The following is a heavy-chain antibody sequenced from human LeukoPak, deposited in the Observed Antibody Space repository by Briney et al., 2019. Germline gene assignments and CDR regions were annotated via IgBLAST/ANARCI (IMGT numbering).Heavy chain of an antibody. Sequence: PSETLSLTCTVSGYSISSGYYWGWIRQPPGKGLEWIGSIYHSGSTYYNPSLKSRVTISVDTSKNQFSLKLSSVTAADAAVYYCARVGDYRGFYWXXXXLVTVSS. J-gene: IGHJ4*01. V-gene: IGHV4-38-2*02. CDR3: ARVGDYRGFY. CDR2: IYHSGST. CDR1: GYSISSGYY. D-gene: IGHD3-3*01.